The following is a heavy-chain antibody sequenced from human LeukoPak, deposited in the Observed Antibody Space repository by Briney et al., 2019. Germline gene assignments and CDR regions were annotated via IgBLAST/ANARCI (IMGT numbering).Heavy chain of an antibody. J-gene: IGHJ4*02. CDR2: ISSSSSTI. D-gene: IGHD6-6*01. V-gene: IGHV3-48*01. CDR1: GFTFSSYS. CDR3: ARGGAARSSDY. Sequence: GGSLRLSCAASGFTFSSYSMNWVRQAPGKGLEWVSYISSSSSTIYYADSVEGRFTISRDNAKNSLYLQMNSLRAEDTAVYYCARGGAARSSDYWGQGTLVTVSS.